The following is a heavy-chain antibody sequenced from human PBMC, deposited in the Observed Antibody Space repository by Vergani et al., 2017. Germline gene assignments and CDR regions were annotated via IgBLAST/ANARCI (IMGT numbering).Heavy chain of an antibody. CDR2: ISYDGSNK. Sequence: QVQLVESGGGVVQPGRSLRLSCAASGFTFSSYGMHWVRQAPGKGLEWVAVISYDGSNKYYADSVKGRFTISRDNSKNTLYLQMNSLRAEDTAVYYCAKGPGNDKSYFDYWGQGTLVTVSS. CDR3: AKGPGNDKSYFDY. J-gene: IGHJ4*02. D-gene: IGHD3-22*01. CDR1: GFTFSSYG. V-gene: IGHV3-30*18.